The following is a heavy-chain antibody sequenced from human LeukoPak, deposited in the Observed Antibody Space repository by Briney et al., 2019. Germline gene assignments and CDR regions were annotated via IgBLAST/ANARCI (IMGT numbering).Heavy chain of an antibody. J-gene: IGHJ4*02. CDR1: GSTFSSYA. CDR2: ISGSGGST. D-gene: IGHD3-22*01. Sequence: PGGSLRLSCAASGSTFSSYAMSWVRQAPGKGLEWVSAISGSGGSTYYADSVKGRFTISRDNSKNTLYLQMNSLRAEDTAVYYCAKDGLPYYYDSSGYYLDYWGQGTLVTVSS. V-gene: IGHV3-23*01. CDR3: AKDGLPYYYDSSGYYLDY.